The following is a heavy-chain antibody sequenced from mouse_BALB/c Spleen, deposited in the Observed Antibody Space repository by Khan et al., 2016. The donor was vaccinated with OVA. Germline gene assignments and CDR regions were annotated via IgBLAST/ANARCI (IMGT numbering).Heavy chain of an antibody. CDR2: INYSGNT. V-gene: IGHV3-2*02. J-gene: IGHJ3*01. CDR3: AEKDYYDYDPFPY. Sequence: EVQLQESGPGLVKPSQSLSLTCTVTGYSITSEYAWNWIRQFPGNKLEWMGYINYSGNTRYNPSLKSRTSITRDTSKNQFFLQLNSVTTEDTATYYCAEKDYYDYDPFPYWGQGTLVTVSA. CDR1: GYSITSEYA. D-gene: IGHD2-4*01.